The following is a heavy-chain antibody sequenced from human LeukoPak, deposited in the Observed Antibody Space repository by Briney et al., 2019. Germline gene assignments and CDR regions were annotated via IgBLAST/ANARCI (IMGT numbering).Heavy chain of an antibody. J-gene: IGHJ4*02. Sequence: ASVKVSCKASGYIFTRYYIHWVRQAPGQGLEWMGIINSDRGSTTYAQKFQGRVTMTRDTSTSTVHMELRGLRSEDTAVYYCARDLVVVVGPTLDYWGQGTLVTVSS. CDR1: GYIFTRYY. D-gene: IGHD2-15*01. CDR3: ARDLVVVVGPTLDY. V-gene: IGHV1-46*01. CDR2: INSDRGST.